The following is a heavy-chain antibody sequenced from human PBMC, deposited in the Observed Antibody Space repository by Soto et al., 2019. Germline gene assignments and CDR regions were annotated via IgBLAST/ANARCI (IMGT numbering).Heavy chain of an antibody. D-gene: IGHD6-19*01. CDR1: GFTFSSYG. CDR2: IWYDGSNK. Sequence: QVQLVESGGGVVQPGRSLRLSCAASGFTFSSYGMHWVRQAPGKGLEWVAVIWYDGSNKYYADSVKGRFTISRDNSKNTLYLQMNSLRAEDTAVYYCARALEPNQWLPTFYYYYYGMDVWGQGTTVTVSS. CDR3: ARALEPNQWLPTFYYYYYGMDV. J-gene: IGHJ6*02. V-gene: IGHV3-33*01.